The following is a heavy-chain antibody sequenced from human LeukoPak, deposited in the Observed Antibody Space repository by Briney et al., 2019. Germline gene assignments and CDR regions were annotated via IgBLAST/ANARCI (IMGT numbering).Heavy chain of an antibody. CDR2: ISSSSSTI. D-gene: IGHD3/OR15-3a*01. CDR3: ASTFFGVAQLAWFYYYYMDV. Sequence: GSLRLSCAASGFTFSSYSMNWVRQAPGKGLEWVSYISSSSSTIYYADSVKGRFTISRDNSKNTLYLQMNSLRAEDTAVYYCASTFFGVAQLAWFYYYYMDVWGKGTTVTVSS. CDR1: GFTFSSYS. J-gene: IGHJ6*03. V-gene: IGHV3-48*01.